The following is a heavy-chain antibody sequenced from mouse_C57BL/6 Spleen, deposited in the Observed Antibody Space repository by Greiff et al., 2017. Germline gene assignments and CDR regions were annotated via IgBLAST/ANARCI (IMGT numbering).Heavy chain of an antibody. V-gene: IGHV1-69*01. D-gene: IGHD2-1*01. CDR1: GYTFPSSW. J-gene: IGHJ3*01. CDR2: IDPSASYT. Sequence: QVQLQQPGAELVMPGASVKLSCKASGYTFPSSWMPWVKQRPGQGLEWIGEIDPSASYTNYNQKFKGKSTLTVDKSSSTAYMQLSSLTSEDSAVYYCARSGSYGNYGFAYWGQGTLVTVSA. CDR3: ARSGSYGNYGFAY.